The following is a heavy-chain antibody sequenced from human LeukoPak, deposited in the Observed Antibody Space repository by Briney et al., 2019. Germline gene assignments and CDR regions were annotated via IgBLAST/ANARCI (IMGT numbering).Heavy chain of an antibody. J-gene: IGHJ4*02. CDR3: ARANGLHLGELSSIECDFDY. CDR1: GYTFTGYY. D-gene: IGHD3-16*02. V-gene: IGHV1-2*02. CDR2: IIPIFGTA. Sequence: AASVKVSCKASGYTFTGYYMHWVRQAPGQGLEWLGGIIPIFGTANYAQKFQGRVTMTRNTSISTAYMELSSLRSEDTAVYYCARANGLHLGELSSIECDFDYWGQGTLVTVSS.